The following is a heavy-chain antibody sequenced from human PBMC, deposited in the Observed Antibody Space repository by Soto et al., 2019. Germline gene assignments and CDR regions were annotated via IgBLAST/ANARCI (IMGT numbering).Heavy chain of an antibody. CDR2: INAGNGNT. J-gene: IGHJ6*02. Sequence: ASVKVSCKASGYTFTSYAIHWVRQAPGQRLEWMGWINAGNGNTKYSQKFQGRVTITRDTSASTAYMELSSLRSEDTAVYYCARGEDSSLSRYYYGMDVWGQGTTVTVSS. D-gene: IGHD6-6*01. V-gene: IGHV1-3*01. CDR3: ARGEDSSLSRYYYGMDV. CDR1: GYTFTSYA.